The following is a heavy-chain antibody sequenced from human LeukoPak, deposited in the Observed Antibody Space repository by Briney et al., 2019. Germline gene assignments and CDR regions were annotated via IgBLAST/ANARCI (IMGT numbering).Heavy chain of an antibody. CDR3: AREVAAAAVDAFDI. V-gene: IGHV3-30-3*01. J-gene: IGHJ3*02. D-gene: IGHD6-13*01. CDR2: ISYDGSNK. Sequence: GRFLRLSCAASGFTFSSYAMHWVRQAPGKGLEWVAVISYDGSNKYYADSVKGRFTISRDNSKNTLYLQMNSLRAEDTAVYYCAREVAAAAVDAFDIWGQGTMVTVSS. CDR1: GFTFSSYA.